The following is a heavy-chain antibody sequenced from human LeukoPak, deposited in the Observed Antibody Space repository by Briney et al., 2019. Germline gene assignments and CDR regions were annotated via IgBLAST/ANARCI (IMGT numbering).Heavy chain of an antibody. D-gene: IGHD5-18*01. CDR1: GFTFSSYW. V-gene: IGHV3-7*01. Sequence: GGSLRLSCAASGFTFSSYWMSWVRQAPGKGLEWVANIKQDGSEKYYVDSVKGRFTISRDNAKNSLYLQMNSLRAEDMAVYYCARIGKIQLWLGDFDYWGQGTLVTVSS. CDR2: IKQDGSEK. J-gene: IGHJ4*02. CDR3: ARIGKIQLWLGDFDY.